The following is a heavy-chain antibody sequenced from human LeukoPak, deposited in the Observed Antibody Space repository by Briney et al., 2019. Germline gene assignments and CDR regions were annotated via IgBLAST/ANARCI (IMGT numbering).Heavy chain of an antibody. CDR1: GFTFSSYG. V-gene: IGHV3-30*03. Sequence: GRSLRLSCAASGFTFSSYGMHWVRQAPGKGLEWVAVISYDGSNKYYADSVKGRFTISRDNSKNTLYLQMNSLRAEDTAVYYCAHSGYDITTVDYWGQGTLVTVSS. D-gene: IGHD5-12*01. CDR3: AHSGYDITTVDY. J-gene: IGHJ4*02. CDR2: ISYDGSNK.